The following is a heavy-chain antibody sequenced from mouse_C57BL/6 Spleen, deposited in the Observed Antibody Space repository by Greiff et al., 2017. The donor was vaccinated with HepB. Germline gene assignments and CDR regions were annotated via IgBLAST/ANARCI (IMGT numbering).Heavy chain of an antibody. CDR1: GYTFTSYW. J-gene: IGHJ1*03. CDR2: INPSNGGT. V-gene: IGHV1-53*01. D-gene: IGHD2-5*01. CDR3: AREPTIVTHWYFDV. Sequence: VQLQQPGTELVKPGASVKLSCKASGYTFTSYWMHWVKQRPGQGLEWIGNINPSNGGTNYNEKFKSKATLTVDKSSSTAYMQLSSLTSEDSAVYYCAREPTIVTHWYFDVWGTGTTVTVSS.